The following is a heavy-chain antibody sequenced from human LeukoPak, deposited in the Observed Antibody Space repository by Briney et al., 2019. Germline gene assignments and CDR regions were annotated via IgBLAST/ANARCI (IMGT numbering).Heavy chain of an antibody. CDR3: ARDAY. Sequence: PSETLSLTCTVSGVSIGSHYWSWIRQSPGKGLEWIGCVYNSGTTVYNPSLTGRVTISVDTSKDQYSLNLRSVTAADAAVYYCARDAYWGQGILVTVSP. V-gene: IGHV4-59*11. J-gene: IGHJ4*02. CDR2: VYNSGTT. CDR1: GVSIGSHY.